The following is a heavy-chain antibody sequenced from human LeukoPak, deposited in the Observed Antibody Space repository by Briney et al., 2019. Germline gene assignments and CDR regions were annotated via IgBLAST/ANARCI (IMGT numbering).Heavy chain of an antibody. CDR2: ISWNGGHT. Sequence: PGGSLRLSCAASGFRFADYGMTWVRQAPGKGLEWVSGISWNGGHTGYADSVKGRFTISRDNAKNSLYLQMNSLGGEDTALYYCARVMEGYCSATTCFNYYYYSMDVWGKGTTVTVSS. D-gene: IGHD2-2*01. J-gene: IGHJ6*03. CDR3: ARVMEGYCSATTCFNYYYYSMDV. CDR1: GFRFADYG. V-gene: IGHV3-20*04.